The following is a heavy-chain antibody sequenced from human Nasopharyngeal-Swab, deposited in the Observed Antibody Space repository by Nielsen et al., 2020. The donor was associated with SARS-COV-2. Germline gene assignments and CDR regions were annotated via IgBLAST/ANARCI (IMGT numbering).Heavy chain of an antibody. CDR3: ARDPKYYYGSGSLTDYYYYYYMDV. CDR2: ISSSSSYT. V-gene: IGHV3-11*06. J-gene: IGHJ6*03. D-gene: IGHD3-10*01. Sequence: WIRQPPGKGLEWVSYISSSSSYTNYADSVKGRFTISRDNSKNTLYLQMNSLRAGDTAVYYCARDPKYYYGSGSLTDYYYYYYMDVWGKGTTVTVSS.